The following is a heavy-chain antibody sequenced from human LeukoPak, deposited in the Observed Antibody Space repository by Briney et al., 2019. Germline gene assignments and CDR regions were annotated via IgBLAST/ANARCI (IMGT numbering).Heavy chain of an antibody. Sequence: SETLSLTCAVYGGSFSGYYWSWIRQPPGKGLEWIGEINHSGSTNYNPSLKSRVTISVDTSKNQFSLKLRSVTAADTAVYYCARGGVGATTYYWGQGTLVTVSS. CDR1: GGSFSGYY. CDR3: ARGGVGATTYY. CDR2: INHSGST. J-gene: IGHJ4*02. D-gene: IGHD1-26*01. V-gene: IGHV4-34*01.